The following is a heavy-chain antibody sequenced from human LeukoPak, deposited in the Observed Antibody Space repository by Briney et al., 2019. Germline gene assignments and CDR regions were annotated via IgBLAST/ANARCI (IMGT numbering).Heavy chain of an antibody. D-gene: IGHD6-13*01. CDR3: ARAFYSSSWYHKEDFFDY. Sequence: SETLSLTCTVSGGSISSSSYYWGWIRQPPGKGLEWIGSIYYSGSTYYNPSLKSRVTISVDTSKNQFSLKLSSVTAADTAVFYCARAFYSSSWYHKEDFFDYWGQGTLVTVSS. J-gene: IGHJ4*02. V-gene: IGHV4-39*07. CDR1: GGSISSSSYY. CDR2: IYYSGST.